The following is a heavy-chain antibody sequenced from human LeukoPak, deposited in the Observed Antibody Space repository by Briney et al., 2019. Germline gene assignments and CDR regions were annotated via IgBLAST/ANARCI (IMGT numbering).Heavy chain of an antibody. Sequence: GGSLRLSCAVSGFTFSSYWMHWVRQAPGKGLVWVSRINSDGSSTSYADSVKGRFTISRDNAKNTLYLQMNSLRAEDTAVYYCARAKTAAAGIVGGPAQYYFDYWGQGTLVTVSS. D-gene: IGHD6-13*01. CDR2: INSDGSST. J-gene: IGHJ4*02. V-gene: IGHV3-74*01. CDR3: ARAKTAAAGIVGGPAQYYFDY. CDR1: GFTFSSYW.